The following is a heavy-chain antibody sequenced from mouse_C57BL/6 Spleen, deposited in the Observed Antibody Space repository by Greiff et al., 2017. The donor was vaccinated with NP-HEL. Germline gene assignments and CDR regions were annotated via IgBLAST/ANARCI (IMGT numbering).Heavy chain of an antibody. CDR1: GYTFTSYW. CDR2: MDPSDSYT. Sequence: QVQLQQPGAELVMPGASVKLSCKASGYTFTSYWMHWVKQRPGQGLEWIGEMDPSDSYTNYNQKFKGKSTLTVDKSSSTAYMQLSSLTSEDSAVYYCARWGLYSNYDYWGQGTTLTVSS. CDR3: ARWGLYSNYDY. J-gene: IGHJ2*01. D-gene: IGHD2-5*01. V-gene: IGHV1-69*01.